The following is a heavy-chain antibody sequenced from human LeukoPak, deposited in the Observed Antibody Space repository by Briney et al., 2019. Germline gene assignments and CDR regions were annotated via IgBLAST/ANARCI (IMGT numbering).Heavy chain of an antibody. J-gene: IGHJ6*03. CDR1: AFSLNAYN. V-gene: IGHV3-30*02. CDR3: VNRLGGYCSSSSCYTEYYYMDV. CDR2: IRYDENKR. D-gene: IGHD2-2*02. Sequence: PGGSLRLSCAASAFSLNAYNMNWVRQAPGKGLEWVAFIRYDENKRHYADSVKGRFTISRDNSKNTLYLQMNSLRTEDTAVYYCVNRLGGYCSSSSCYTEYYYMDVWGKGTTVTVSS.